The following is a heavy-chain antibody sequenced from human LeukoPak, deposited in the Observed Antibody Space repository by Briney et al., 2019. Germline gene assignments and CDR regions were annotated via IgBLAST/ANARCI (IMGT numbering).Heavy chain of an antibody. Sequence: PGGSLRLSCAASGFTFSSYGMHWVRQAPGKGLDWVAFIHHDGSNKYYADSVKGRFTISRDNSKNTLYLQMNSLRAEDTAVYYCAKPYSYGSTWGQGTLVTVSS. CDR1: GFTFSSYG. J-gene: IGHJ5*02. V-gene: IGHV3-30*02. CDR3: AKPYSYGST. D-gene: IGHD5-18*01. CDR2: IHHDGSNK.